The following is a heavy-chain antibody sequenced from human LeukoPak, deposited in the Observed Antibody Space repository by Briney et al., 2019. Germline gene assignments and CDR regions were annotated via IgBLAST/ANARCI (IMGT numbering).Heavy chain of an antibody. CDR1: GGSISSSSHY. CDR3: ARLLYDSRGYYYFDY. Sequence: PSETLSLTCTVSGGSISSSSHYWGWIRQPPGKGLEWIGSISYSGSPYHNPSLKSRVTLSVDTSKNQFSVKLTPVTAADTAVYYCARLLYDSRGYYYFDYWGQGTLVTVSS. V-gene: IGHV4-39*01. J-gene: IGHJ4*02. D-gene: IGHD3-22*01. CDR2: ISYSGSP.